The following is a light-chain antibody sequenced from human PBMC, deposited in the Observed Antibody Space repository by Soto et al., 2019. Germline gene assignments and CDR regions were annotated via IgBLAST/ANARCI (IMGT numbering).Light chain of an antibody. CDR1: QGISSY. J-gene: IGKJ5*01. V-gene: IGKV1-9*01. CDR2: AAS. Sequence: IQLTQSPSSLSASVGDGVTITCRASQGISSYLAWYQQKPGKAPKILIYAASTLQGGVQSRFSGSGSGTDFTLTISSLQPEDFATYNCQQLKSYPITFGQGTRLEIK. CDR3: QQLKSYPIT.